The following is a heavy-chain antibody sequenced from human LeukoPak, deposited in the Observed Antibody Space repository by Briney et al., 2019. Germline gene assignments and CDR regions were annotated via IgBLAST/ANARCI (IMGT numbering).Heavy chain of an antibody. CDR2: IKSKNDGGTT. CDR1: GFTFRNAW. CDR3: TTVTITMVRGVIKAQG. J-gene: IGHJ4*02. D-gene: IGHD3-10*01. V-gene: IGHV3-15*01. Sequence: PGGSLRLSCSASGFTFRNAWMSWVRQAPAKGLEWVGRIKSKNDGGTTDYAAPVKGRFNISRDDSKNTLYLQMNSLKTEDTAVYYCTTVTITMVRGVIKAQGWGQGTLVTVSS.